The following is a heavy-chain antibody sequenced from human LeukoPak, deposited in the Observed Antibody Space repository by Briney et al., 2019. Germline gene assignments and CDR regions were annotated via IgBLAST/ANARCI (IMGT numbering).Heavy chain of an antibody. CDR1: GDSVSSNSAA. D-gene: IGHD3-10*01. Sequence: SQTLSLTCAISGDSVSSNSAAWNWIRQSPSRGLEWLGRTYYRSKWYNDYAVSVKSRITINPDTSKNQFSLQLNSVTPEDTAVYYCARDTGRGAYGSGSFYYYYMDVWGKGTTVTVSS. CDR3: ARDTGRGAYGSGSFYYYYMDV. V-gene: IGHV6-1*01. CDR2: TYYRSKWYN. J-gene: IGHJ6*03.